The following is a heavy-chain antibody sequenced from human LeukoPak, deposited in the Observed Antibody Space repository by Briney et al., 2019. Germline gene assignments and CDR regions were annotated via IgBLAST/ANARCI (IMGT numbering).Heavy chain of an antibody. CDR1: GFIFSRYW. V-gene: IGHV3-7*01. CDR2: INQDESEK. CDR3: AKEEQLERSSEDAFDI. D-gene: IGHD1-1*01. J-gene: IGHJ3*02. Sequence: GGSLRVSCATSGFIFSRYWMSWVSQAPGKGVEWVANINQDESEKNYVDSVKGRFTISRDNAKNSLDLQMNSLRAEDTAVYYCAKEEQLERSSEDAFDIWGQGTMVTVSS.